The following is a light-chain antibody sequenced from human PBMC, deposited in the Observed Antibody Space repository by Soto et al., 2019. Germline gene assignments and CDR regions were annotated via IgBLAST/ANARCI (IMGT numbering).Light chain of an antibody. Sequence: EIVLTQSPGTLSLSPGERATLSCRASQSINNNYLAWYQQKRGEAPRLLIYGASSRATGIPYRFSGSGSGTDFTLTISRLEPEDFAVYYCQQYGGTPRTFGQGTKVEIK. V-gene: IGKV3-20*01. CDR1: QSINNNY. J-gene: IGKJ1*01. CDR2: GAS. CDR3: QQYGGTPRT.